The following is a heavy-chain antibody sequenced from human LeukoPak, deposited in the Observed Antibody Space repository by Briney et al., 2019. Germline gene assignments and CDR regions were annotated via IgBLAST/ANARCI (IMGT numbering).Heavy chain of an antibody. CDR3: ARAGNYYDSSGYYYLWYFDY. D-gene: IGHD3-22*01. V-gene: IGHV1-69*06. CDR2: IIPIFGTA. Sequence: SVKVSCKASGGTFSSYAVSWVRQAPGQGLEWMGGIIPIFGTANCAQKFQGRVTITADKSTSTAYMELSSLRSEDTAVYYCARAGNYYDSSGYYYLWYFDYWGQGTLVTVSS. J-gene: IGHJ4*02. CDR1: GGTFSSYA.